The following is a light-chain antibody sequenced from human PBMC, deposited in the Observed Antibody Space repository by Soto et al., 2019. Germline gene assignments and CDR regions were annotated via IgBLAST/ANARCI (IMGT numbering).Light chain of an antibody. CDR1: QAVGGTY. Sequence: DSLSCRASQAVGGTYLAWYQHKPGQAPRLLIYGASNRAAGIPDRFGGSGSGTDFTLTISRLEPEDFAVYYCQQYGSSPQITFGQGTRLEIK. V-gene: IGKV3-20*01. CDR3: QQYGSSPQIT. J-gene: IGKJ5*01. CDR2: GAS.